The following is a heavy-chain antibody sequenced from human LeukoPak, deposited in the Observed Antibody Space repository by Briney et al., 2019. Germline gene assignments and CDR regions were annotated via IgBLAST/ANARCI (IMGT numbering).Heavy chain of an antibody. CDR1: GYTFTGYY. V-gene: IGHV1-2*02. Sequence: ASVKVSCKASGYTFTGYYMHWVRQAPGQGLEWMRWINPNSGGTNYAQKFQGRVTMTRDTSISTAYMELSRLRSDDTAVYYCARDGGSWSYYFDYWGQGTLVTVSS. CDR2: INPNSGGT. CDR3: ARDGGSWSYYFDY. D-gene: IGHD3-16*01. J-gene: IGHJ4*02.